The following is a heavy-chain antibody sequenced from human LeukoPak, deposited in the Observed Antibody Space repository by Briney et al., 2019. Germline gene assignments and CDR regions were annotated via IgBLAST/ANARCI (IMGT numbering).Heavy chain of an antibody. J-gene: IGHJ3*01. CDR1: GYSIKNGYY. Sequence: SETLSLTCSVSGYSIKNGYYWDWIRQAPGKGLEWLGSILHTGKTFYNPSLKSRLTLSVHTSKHQFSLKLRSVTASDTAVYYCARGNAFDVWGQGTMVTVSS. V-gene: IGHV4-38-2*02. CDR3: ARGNAFDV. CDR2: ILHTGKT.